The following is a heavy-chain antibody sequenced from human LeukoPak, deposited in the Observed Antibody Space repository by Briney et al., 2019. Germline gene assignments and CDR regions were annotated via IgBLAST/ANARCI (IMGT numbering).Heavy chain of an antibody. CDR1: GGSISSGGYY. D-gene: IGHD3-10*01. J-gene: IGHJ4*02. Sequence: SQTLSLTCTVSGGSISSGGYYWSWIRQHPGKGLEWIGYIYYSGSTYYNPSLKSRVTISVDTSKNQFPLKLSSVTAADTAVYYCARAPLLLWFGESINYFDYWGQGTLVTVSS. V-gene: IGHV4-31*03. CDR3: ARAPLLLWFGESINYFDY. CDR2: IYYSGST.